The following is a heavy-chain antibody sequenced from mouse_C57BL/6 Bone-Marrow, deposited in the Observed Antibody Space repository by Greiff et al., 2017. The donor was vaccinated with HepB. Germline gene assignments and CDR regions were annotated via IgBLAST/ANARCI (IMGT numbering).Heavy chain of an antibody. V-gene: IGHV5-2*01. CDR3: ARGIDTGWVDY. CDR2: INSDGGST. Sequence: VQLQQSGGGLVQPGESLKLSCESNEYEFPSHDMSWVRKTPEKRLELVASINSDGGSTYYPDTMERRFIISRDNTKKTLYLQMSSLRSEDTALYYCARGIDTGWVDYWGQGNTLTVSS. D-gene: IGHD1-1*01. CDR1: EYEFPSHD. J-gene: IGHJ2*01.